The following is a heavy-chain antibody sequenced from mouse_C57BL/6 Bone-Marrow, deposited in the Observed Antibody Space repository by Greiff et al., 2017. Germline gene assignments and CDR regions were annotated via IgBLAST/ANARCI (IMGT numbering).Heavy chain of an antibody. CDR1: GYSITSDY. CDR3: ASCEEYETDWYFDV. J-gene: IGHJ1*03. D-gene: IGHD5-2*01. Sequence: EVKLVESGPGLAKPSQTLSLTCSVTGYSITSDYWNWIRKFPGNKLEYMGYISYSGSTYYNPSLKSRISITRDTSKNQYYLQLYSVTTEDTATYYCASCEEYETDWYFDVWGTGTTVTVSS. V-gene: IGHV3-8*01. CDR2: ISYSGST.